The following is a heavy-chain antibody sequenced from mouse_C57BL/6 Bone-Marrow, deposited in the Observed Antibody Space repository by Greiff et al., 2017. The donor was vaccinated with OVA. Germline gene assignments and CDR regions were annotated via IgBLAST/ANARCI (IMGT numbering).Heavy chain of an antibody. D-gene: IGHD2-13*01. V-gene: IGHV1-80*01. CDR1: GYAFRSYW. Sequence: QVQLQQSGAELVKPGASVKISCTASGYAFRSYWMNWVKQRPGKGLEWIGQIYPGDGDTNYNGKFKGKATLTADKSSSTAYMQLSSLTSEDAALYLCARAGGGDLYSDYCGQGTTRTVSS. CDR3: ARAGGGDLYSDY. CDR2: IYPGDGDT. J-gene: IGHJ2*01.